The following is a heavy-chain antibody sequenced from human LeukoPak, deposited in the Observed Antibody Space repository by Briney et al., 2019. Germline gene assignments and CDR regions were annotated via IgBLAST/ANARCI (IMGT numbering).Heavy chain of an antibody. CDR3: AREYRSGRYFDL. Sequence: QPGGSLRLSCAASGFTFSSYAMSWVRQAPGKGLKWVSTINDNGAGTYYADSVKGRFTISRDNSYNTMSLQMNSLRAEDTALYHCAREYRSGRYFDLWGRGTLVTVSS. D-gene: IGHD3-10*01. J-gene: IGHJ2*01. CDR1: GFTFSSYA. V-gene: IGHV3-23*01. CDR2: INDNGAGT.